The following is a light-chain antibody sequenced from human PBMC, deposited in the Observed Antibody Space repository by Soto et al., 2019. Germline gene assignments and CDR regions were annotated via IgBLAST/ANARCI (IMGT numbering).Light chain of an antibody. CDR3: QQYYSTPPT. V-gene: IGKV4-1*01. Sequence: DIVMTQSPDSLAVSLGERATINCKVSQSVLYSSNNQNYLAWYQQKPGQPPKLLIYWASTRESGVPDRFSGSGSGTDFTLTISRLQAEDVAVYYCQQYYSTPPTFGQGTKLEIK. J-gene: IGKJ2*01. CDR1: QSVLYSSNNQNY. CDR2: WAS.